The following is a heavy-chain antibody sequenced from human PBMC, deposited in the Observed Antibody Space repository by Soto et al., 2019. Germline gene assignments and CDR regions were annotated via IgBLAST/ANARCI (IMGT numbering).Heavy chain of an antibody. CDR3: ARTGGGSSIRDFDY. Sequence: SETLSLTCTVSGGSISNYYWGWIRQPPGKGLEWIGSIYNSGSTYYNPSLKSRVTISVDTSKNQFSLKLSSVTAADTAVYYCARTGGGSSIRDFDYWGQGTLVTVSS. CDR2: IYNSGST. V-gene: IGHV4-39*01. CDR1: GGSISNYY. J-gene: IGHJ4*02. D-gene: IGHD6-6*01.